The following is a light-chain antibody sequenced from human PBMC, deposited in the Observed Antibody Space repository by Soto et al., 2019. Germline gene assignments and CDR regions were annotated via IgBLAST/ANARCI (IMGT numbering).Light chain of an antibody. J-gene: IGKJ4*01. Sequence: AIQLTQYPSSLSASVGDRVTITCRASQGISSALAWYQQKPGKAPTLLIYDASSLESGVPSRFSGSGSGTDFTLTISSLQPEDVATYYCQQFKSYPLTFGGGTKVEIK. CDR1: QGISSA. CDR3: QQFKSYPLT. CDR2: DAS. V-gene: IGKV1-13*02.